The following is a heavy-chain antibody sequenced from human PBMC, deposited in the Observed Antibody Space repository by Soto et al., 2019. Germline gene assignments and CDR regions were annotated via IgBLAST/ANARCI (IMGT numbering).Heavy chain of an antibody. CDR3: ASGYRGYRNYYFDS. J-gene: IGHJ4*02. D-gene: IGHD5-12*01. V-gene: IGHV4-34*01. CDR2: INHSGST. Sequence: SETLSLTCTVYGGSFSDYFWTWIRQPPGQGLEWIGEINHSGSTNYNPSLKSRLTISVDTSKNQFSLKLSSVTAADTALYYCASGYRGYRNYYFDSWGQGTPVTVSS. CDR1: GGSFSDYF.